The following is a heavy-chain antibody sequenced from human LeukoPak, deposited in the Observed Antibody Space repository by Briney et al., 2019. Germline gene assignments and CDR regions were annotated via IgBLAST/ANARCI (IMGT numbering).Heavy chain of an antibody. CDR3: ARGGSYSNAFDI. Sequence: GGSLRLSCAASGFTVSRNYMSWVRQAPGKGLEWVSVIYSGGSTYHADSVKGRFTISRDNSKNTLYLQMNSLRAVDTAVYYCARGGSYSNAFDIWGQGTMVTVSS. V-gene: IGHV3-53*01. CDR1: GFTVSRNY. D-gene: IGHD1-26*01. CDR2: IYSGGST. J-gene: IGHJ3*02.